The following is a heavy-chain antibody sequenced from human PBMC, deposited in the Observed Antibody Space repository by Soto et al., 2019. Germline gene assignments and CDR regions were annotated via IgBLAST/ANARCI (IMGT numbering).Heavy chain of an antibody. J-gene: IGHJ6*02. V-gene: IGHV3-30*18. D-gene: IGHD3-22*01. Sequence: GGSLRLSCAASGFTFSSYGMHWVRQAPGKGLEWVAVISYDGSNKYYADSVKGRFTISRDNSKNTLYLQMNSLRAEDTAVYYCAKWVFFGVDSSGPALGMDVWGQGTTVTVS. CDR3: AKWVFFGVDSSGPALGMDV. CDR1: GFTFSSYG. CDR2: ISYDGSNK.